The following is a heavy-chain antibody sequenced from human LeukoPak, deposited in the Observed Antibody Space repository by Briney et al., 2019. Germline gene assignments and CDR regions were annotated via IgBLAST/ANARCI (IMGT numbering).Heavy chain of an antibody. J-gene: IGHJ4*02. CDR2: ISSSGSTI. CDR3: ARGIQLWSPWDY. V-gene: IGHV3-48*03. Sequence: GGSLRLSCAASGFTFSSYEMSWVRQAPGKGLKWVSYISSSGSTIYYADSVKGRFTISRDNAKNSLYLQMNSLRAEDTAVYYCARGIQLWSPWDYWGQGTLVTVSS. CDR1: GFTFSSYE. D-gene: IGHD5-18*01.